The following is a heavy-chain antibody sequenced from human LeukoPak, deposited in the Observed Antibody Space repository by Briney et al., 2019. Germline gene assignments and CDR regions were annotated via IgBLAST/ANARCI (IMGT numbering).Heavy chain of an antibody. CDR3: ARDAMSRTVEY. CDR2: VMQDGSET. D-gene: IGHD2-2*01. V-gene: IGHV3-7*01. CDR1: GFTLSIYW. Sequence: PGGSLRLSSAPSGFTLSIYWMSCVRQAPGKGREWVGKVMQDGSETYYVDSVKGRFTISRDNDKKSLYLQMNGLRAEDTAVYYCARDAMSRTVEYWGEGALVTVSS. J-gene: IGHJ4*02.